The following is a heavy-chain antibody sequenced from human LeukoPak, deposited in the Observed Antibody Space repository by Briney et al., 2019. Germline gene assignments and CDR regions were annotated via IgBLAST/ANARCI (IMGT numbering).Heavy chain of an antibody. CDR3: TTGVGYYYDSSGYYYREYYFDY. CDR1: GFTFSNAW. Sequence: GGSLRLSCAASGFTFSNAWMSWVRQAPGKGLEWVGRIKSKTDGGTTDCAAPVKGRFTISRDDSKNTLYLQMNSLKTEDTAVYYCTTGVGYYYDSSGYYYREYYFDYWGQGTLVTVSS. D-gene: IGHD3-22*01. J-gene: IGHJ4*02. V-gene: IGHV3-15*01. CDR2: IKSKTDGGTT.